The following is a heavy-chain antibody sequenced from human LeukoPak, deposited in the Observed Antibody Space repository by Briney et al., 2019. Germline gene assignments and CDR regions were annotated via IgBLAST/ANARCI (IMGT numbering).Heavy chain of an antibody. Sequence: ASVKVSCKASGYIFTGYYIHWVRQASGQGLEWMGWIDPNSGGTNYAQKSQGSVTMTRDTSINTAYMDLSRLRSDDTAVYYCARAQSYYNFFAPWGQGTLVTVSS. D-gene: IGHD2/OR15-2a*01. J-gene: IGHJ5*02. CDR2: IDPNSGGT. CDR3: ARAQSYYNFFAP. V-gene: IGHV1-2*02. CDR1: GYIFTGYY.